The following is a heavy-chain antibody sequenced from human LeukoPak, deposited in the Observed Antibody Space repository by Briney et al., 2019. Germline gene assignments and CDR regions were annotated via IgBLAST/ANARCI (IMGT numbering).Heavy chain of an antibody. CDR3: ARMVYAMPKPDAFDI. CDR2: IYYSGST. CDR1: GGSISSGGHY. J-gene: IGHJ3*02. D-gene: IGHD2-8*01. Sequence: SETLSLTCTVSGGSISSGGHYWSWIRQHPGKGLEWIGYIYYSGSTYYNPSLKSRVTISVDTSKNQFSLKLSSVTAADTAVYYCARMVYAMPKPDAFDIWGQGTIVTVSS. V-gene: IGHV4-31*03.